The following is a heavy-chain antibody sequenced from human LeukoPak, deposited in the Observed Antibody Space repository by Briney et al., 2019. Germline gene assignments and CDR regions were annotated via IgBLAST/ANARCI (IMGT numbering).Heavy chain of an antibody. Sequence: SQTLSLTCTVSGGSISSGGYYWSWIRQPPGKGLEWIGYIYHSGSTYYNPSLKSRVTMSIDTSKKQFSLKLRTATAADTAVYYCARIEDVTRGYNHAYYFDYWGQGTLVTVSS. V-gene: IGHV4-30-2*01. J-gene: IGHJ4*02. CDR3: ARIEDVTRGYNHAYYFDY. CDR2: IYHSGST. D-gene: IGHD5-18*01. CDR1: GGSISSGGYY.